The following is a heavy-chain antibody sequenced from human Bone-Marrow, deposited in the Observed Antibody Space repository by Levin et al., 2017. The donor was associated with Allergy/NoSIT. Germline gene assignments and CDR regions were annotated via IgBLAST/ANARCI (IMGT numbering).Heavy chain of an antibody. V-gene: IGHV1-24*01. Sequence: ASVKVSCKVSGYTLTELSMHWVRQAPGKGLEWMGGFDPEDGETIYAQKFQGRVTMTEDTSTDTAYMELSSLRSEDTAVYYCATLARYCSGGSCYYWGQGTLVTVSS. J-gene: IGHJ4*02. CDR3: ATLARYCSGGSCYY. D-gene: IGHD2-15*01. CDR2: FDPEDGET. CDR1: GYTLTELS.